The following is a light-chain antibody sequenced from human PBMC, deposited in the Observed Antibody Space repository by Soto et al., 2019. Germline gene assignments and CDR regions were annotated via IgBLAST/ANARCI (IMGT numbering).Light chain of an antibody. J-gene: IGKJ2*01. CDR3: QEYNNWPPYA. CDR1: QSVSAN. Sequence: EKVMTQSPATLSVSPGERITLSCRASQSVSANLAWYQHKPGQAPRLLIYDASTRATGIPARFSGSGSGTEFTLTITSLQSEDFAVYYCQEYNNWPPYAFGHGTKVDIK. CDR2: DAS. V-gene: IGKV3-15*01.